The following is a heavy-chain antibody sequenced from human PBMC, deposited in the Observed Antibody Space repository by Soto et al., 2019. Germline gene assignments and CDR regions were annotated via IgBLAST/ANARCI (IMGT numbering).Heavy chain of an antibody. J-gene: IGHJ3*02. CDR3: ARAEAVRWIQLWVDVFDI. Sequence: SETLSLTCTVSGGSISSGGYYWSWIRQHPGKGLEWIGYIYYSGSTNYNPSLKSRVTISVDTSKNQFSLKLSSVTAADTAVYYCARAEAVRWIQLWVDVFDIWGQGTMVTGSS. CDR2: IYYSGST. CDR1: GGSISSGGYY. V-gene: IGHV4-61*08. D-gene: IGHD5-18*01.